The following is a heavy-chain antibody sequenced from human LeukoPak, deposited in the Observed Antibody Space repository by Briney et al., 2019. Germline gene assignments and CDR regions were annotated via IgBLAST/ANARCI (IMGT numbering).Heavy chain of an antibody. J-gene: IGHJ3*02. CDR1: GFTFSSYS. D-gene: IGHD6-13*01. CDR3: AREAPDSSSGEPGGAFDI. V-gene: IGHV3-21*01. Sequence: GGSLRLSCAASGFTFSSYSMNWVRQAPGKGLEGVSSISSSSSYIYYADSVKGRFTISRGNAKNSLYLQMNSLRAEDTAVYYCAREAPDSSSGEPGGAFDIWGQGTMVTVSS. CDR2: ISSSSSYI.